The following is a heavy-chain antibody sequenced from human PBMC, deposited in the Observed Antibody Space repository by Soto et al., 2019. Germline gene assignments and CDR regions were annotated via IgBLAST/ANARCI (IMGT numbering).Heavy chain of an antibody. V-gene: IGHV1-69*06. CDR2: TNGNLGTG. D-gene: IGHD4-17*01. J-gene: IGHJ4*02. Sequence: QVQLVQSGAEVKRPGSSVKVSCKASGGTFRSYPISWVRQAPGQGLEWMGGTNGNLGTGNYAQKFRGRLTITTDISTTTVYMELSSLTSEDTAVYYCARRDSHGYFRYFDNWGQGTLVTVSS. CDR3: ARRDSHGYFRYFDN. CDR1: GGTFRSYP.